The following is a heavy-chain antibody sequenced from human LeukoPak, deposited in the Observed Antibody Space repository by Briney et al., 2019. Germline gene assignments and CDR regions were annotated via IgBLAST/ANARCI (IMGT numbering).Heavy chain of an antibody. J-gene: IGHJ4*03. D-gene: IGHD1-1*01. CDR2: INHRGDT. CDR1: GGSFSTYY. CDR3: ARGPTISETGYFDY. V-gene: IGHV4-34*01. Sequence: ETLSLTCAVYGGSFSTYYWSWIRQSPGKGQEWIAEINHRGDTNYNPSVKSRVTISVDTSKNQFSLKVSSLTAADTAVYYCARGPTISETGYFDYWGQGTLVTVSS.